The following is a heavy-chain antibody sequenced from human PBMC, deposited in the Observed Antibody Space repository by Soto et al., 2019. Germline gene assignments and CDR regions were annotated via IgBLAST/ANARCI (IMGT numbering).Heavy chain of an antibody. CDR2: IKQDGSEK. CDR1: GFTFSSYW. V-gene: IGHV3-7*01. J-gene: IGHJ6*02. CDR3: AREFRGGYRFYSYYYGMDV. D-gene: IGHD2-21*02. Sequence: EVQLVESGGGLVQPGGSLRLSCAASGFTFSSYWMSWVRQAPGKGLEWVANIKQDGSEKYYVDSVKDRFTISRDNAKNSLWLQMNSLRAEDTAVYYCAREFRGGYRFYSYYYGMDVWGQGTTVTVSS.